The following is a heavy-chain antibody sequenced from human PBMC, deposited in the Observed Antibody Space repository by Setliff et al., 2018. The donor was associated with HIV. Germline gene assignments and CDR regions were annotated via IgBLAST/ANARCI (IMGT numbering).Heavy chain of an antibody. CDR1: GFAFDTYA. CDR3: ARVARGTIDY. CDR2: IYHSGST. V-gene: IGHV4-38-2*01. D-gene: IGHD5-12*01. J-gene: IGHJ4*02. Sequence: GSLRLSCAASGFAFDTYAMNWIRQPPGKGLEWIGSIYHSGSTYYNPSLKSRVTISVDTSKNQFSLNVRSVTAADTAVYYCARVARGTIDYWGQGTLVTVSS.